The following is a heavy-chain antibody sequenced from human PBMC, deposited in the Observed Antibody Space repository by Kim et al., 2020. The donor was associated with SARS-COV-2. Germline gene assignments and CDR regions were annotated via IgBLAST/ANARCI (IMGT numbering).Heavy chain of an antibody. V-gene: IGHV4-34*01. CDR2: INHSGST. D-gene: IGHD6-6*01. CDR1: GGSFSGYY. Sequence: SETLSLTCAVYGGSFSGYYWSWIRQPPGKGLEWIGEINHSGSTNYNPSLKSRVTISVDTSKNQFSLKLSSVTAADTAVYYCARVGQSSTYSLNCFQHWGQGTLVTVSS. CDR3: ARVGQSSTYSLNCFQH. J-gene: IGHJ1*01.